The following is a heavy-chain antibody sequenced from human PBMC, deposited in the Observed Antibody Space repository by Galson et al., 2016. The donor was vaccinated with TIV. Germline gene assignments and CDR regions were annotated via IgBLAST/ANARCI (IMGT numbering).Heavy chain of an antibody. V-gene: IGHV3-73*01. CDR2: IRSKGNNYAT. CDR1: GFTSSGSA. D-gene: IGHD3-22*01. CDR3: TTYYYDSNDYFYFAY. Sequence: SLRLSCAASGFTSSGSAMHWVRQAPGKGLEWVGRIRSKGNNYATVFAASVKGRFTISRDDSKNTAYLQMNGLKAEDTAVYYCTTYYYDSNDYFYFAYWGQGTLVTVAS. J-gene: IGHJ4*02.